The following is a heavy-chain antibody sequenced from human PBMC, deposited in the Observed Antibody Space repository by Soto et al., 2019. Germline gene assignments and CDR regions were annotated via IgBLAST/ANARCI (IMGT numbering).Heavy chain of an antibody. CDR2: IIPLFGTP. J-gene: IGHJ4*03. CDR3: ARVSPSICGGGHCYRLDCYFDS. D-gene: IGHD2-21*01. CDR1: GVTFSTSG. V-gene: IGHV1-69*01. Sequence: QVQLVQSGAEVKKPGSSLKVSCKTSGVTFSTSGISWVRQGPGQGLEWMGGIIPLFGTPKYARKFQGRVSITADDSETTTYLELSGLSSDDTAIYYGARVSPSICGGGHCYRLDCYFDSWGQGSQVVVSS.